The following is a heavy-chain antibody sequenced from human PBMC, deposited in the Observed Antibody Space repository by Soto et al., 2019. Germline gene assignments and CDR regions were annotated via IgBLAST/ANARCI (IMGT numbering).Heavy chain of an antibody. Sequence: GGSLRLSCAASGFTFSSYGMHWVRQAPGKGLEWVSVIWYDGSNKYYADSVKGRFTISRDNSKNTLYLQMNSLRAEDTAVYYCAKDLTNYIPLGPWGQGTLVTVSS. CDR2: IWYDGSNK. J-gene: IGHJ5*02. CDR3: AKDLTNYIPLGP. D-gene: IGHD1-7*01. V-gene: IGHV3-33*06. CDR1: GFTFSSYG.